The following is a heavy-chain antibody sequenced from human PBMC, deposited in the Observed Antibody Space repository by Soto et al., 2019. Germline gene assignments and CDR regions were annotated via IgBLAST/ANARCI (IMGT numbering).Heavy chain of an antibody. V-gene: IGHV1-69*06. CDR1: GSTFNNFA. D-gene: IGHD1-26*01. Sequence: QVVLLQSGAEVKEPGSSVRVSCQVSGSTFNNFAFSWVRQAPGHGPEWMGGIVVDSNTAEYSQRFQDRVTITADTCTDTLYMELGSLTFEDTAVYYCARAIKMWEVNYYFDFWGQGTLVTVSS. CDR2: IVVDSNTA. CDR3: ARAIKMWEVNYYFDF. J-gene: IGHJ4*02.